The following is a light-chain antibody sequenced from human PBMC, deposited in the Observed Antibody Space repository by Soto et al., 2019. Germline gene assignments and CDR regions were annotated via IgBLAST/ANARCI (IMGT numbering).Light chain of an antibody. J-gene: IGKJ3*01. V-gene: IGKV1D-12*01. Sequence: DIQMTQSPSSVSASVGDRVTITCRASQVIGTWLARYQQKPGRAPRLLIYDASSLQSGVPSRFSGSGCGTDFTLTITSLQPEDFATYYCQQANSFPPIFTFGPGTKVDIK. CDR1: QVIGTW. CDR3: QQANSFPPIFT. CDR2: DAS.